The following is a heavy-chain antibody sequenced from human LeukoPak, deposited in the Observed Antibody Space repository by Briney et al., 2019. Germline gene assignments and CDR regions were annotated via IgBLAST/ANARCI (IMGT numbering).Heavy chain of an antibody. V-gene: IGHV3-53*01. CDR2: IYSGGST. D-gene: IGHD4-11*01. CDR3: ARDLNSNYVAFDY. J-gene: IGHJ4*02. Sequence: GGSLRLSCAASGFTVSSNYMSWVRQAPGKGLEWVSVIYSGGSTYYADSVKGRFTISRDNSKNTLYLQMNSLRAEDTAVYYCARDLNSNYVAFDYWGQGTLVTVSS. CDR1: GFTVSSNY.